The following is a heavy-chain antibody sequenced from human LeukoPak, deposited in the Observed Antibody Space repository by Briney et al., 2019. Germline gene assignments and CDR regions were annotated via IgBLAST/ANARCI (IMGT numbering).Heavy chain of an antibody. Sequence: ASAKVSCKASGGTFSSYAISWVRQAPGQGLEWMGGIIPIFGTANYAQKFQGRVTITADKSTSTAYMELSSLRSEDTAVYYCARDFVPEGRQLSDYWGQGTLVTVSS. CDR2: IIPIFGTA. CDR3: ARDFVPEGRQLSDY. CDR1: GGTFSSYA. V-gene: IGHV1-69*06. J-gene: IGHJ4*02. D-gene: IGHD5-18*01.